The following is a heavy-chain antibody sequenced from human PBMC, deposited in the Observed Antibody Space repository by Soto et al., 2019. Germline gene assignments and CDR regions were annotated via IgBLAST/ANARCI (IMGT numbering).Heavy chain of an antibody. D-gene: IGHD6-19*01. CDR1: GFTFSSYA. Sequence: EVQLVESGGGLVQPGGSLRLSCAASGFTFSSYAMHWVRQAPGKGLEYVSAISSNGGSTYYANSVKGRFTISRDNSKNTLSLQMGSLRAEDMAVYYCAIDSAPRSGWTHFDIWGQGTMVTVSS. CDR3: AIDSAPRSGWTHFDI. CDR2: ISSNGGST. J-gene: IGHJ3*02. V-gene: IGHV3-64*01.